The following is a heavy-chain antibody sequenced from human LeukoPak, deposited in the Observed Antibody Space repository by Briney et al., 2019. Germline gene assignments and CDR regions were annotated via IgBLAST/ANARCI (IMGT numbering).Heavy chain of an antibody. Sequence: PGGSLRLSCAASGFTFSSYAMSWVRQAPGKGLEWVSAIIGSVGSTYYADSVKGRFTISRDNSTNTVYMEMNSLRAEDTAVYYCAKDWVWFGDPVYYFYYCGQGTLVTVSS. V-gene: IGHV3-23*01. CDR1: GFTFSSYA. D-gene: IGHD3-10*01. CDR2: IIGSVGST. CDR3: AKDWVWFGDPVYYFYY. J-gene: IGHJ4*02.